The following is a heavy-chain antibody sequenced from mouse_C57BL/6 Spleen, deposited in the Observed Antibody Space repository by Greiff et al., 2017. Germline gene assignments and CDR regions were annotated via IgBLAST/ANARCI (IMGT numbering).Heavy chain of an antibody. CDR2: IRNKANGYTT. D-gene: IGHD2-4*01. CDR3: SRYKNGRYEYGETSYFDY. V-gene: IGHV7-3*01. Sequence: EVQLVESGGGLVQPGGSLRLSCAASGFTFTDYYMSWVRQPPGKALEWLGFIRNKANGYTTEYSASVKGQFTISRDNSQSILYLQMDALRAEDSAPYYCSRYKNGRYEYGETSYFDYWGQGTTLTVSS. CDR1: GFTFTDYY. J-gene: IGHJ2*01.